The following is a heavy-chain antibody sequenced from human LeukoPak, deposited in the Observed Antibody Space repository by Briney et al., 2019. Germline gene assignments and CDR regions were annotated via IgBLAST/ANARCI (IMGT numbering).Heavy chain of an antibody. CDR2: IKQDGSEK. D-gene: IGHD2-2*02. V-gene: IGHV3-7*01. CDR3: ASGCSSTSCYTYRFDY. CDR1: GFTFSSYS. Sequence: GGSLRLSCAASGFTFSSYSMNWVRQAPGKGLEWVASIKQDGSEKYYVDSVKGRFTISRDNAKNSLYLQMNSLKAEDTAVYYCASGCSSTSCYTYRFDYWGQGTLVTVSS. J-gene: IGHJ4*02.